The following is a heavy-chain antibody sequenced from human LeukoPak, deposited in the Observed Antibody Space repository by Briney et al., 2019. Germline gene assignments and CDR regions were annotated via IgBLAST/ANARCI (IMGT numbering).Heavy chain of an antibody. CDR2: INPSGGST. J-gene: IGHJ4*02. Sequence: ASVKVSCKASGYTFTGYYMHWVRQAPGQGLEWMGRINPSGGSTSYAQKFQGRVTMTRDTSTSTVYMELSSLRSEDTAVYYCARDYGGNSQPNYYFDYWGQGTLVTVSS. D-gene: IGHD4-23*01. CDR1: GYTFTGYY. V-gene: IGHV1-46*01. CDR3: ARDYGGNSQPNYYFDY.